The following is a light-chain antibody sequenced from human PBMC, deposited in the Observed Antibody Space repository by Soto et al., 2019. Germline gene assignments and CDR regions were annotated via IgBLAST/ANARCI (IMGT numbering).Light chain of an antibody. V-gene: IGKV3-20*01. CDR3: QQYGSSPPYP. CDR2: GST. J-gene: IGKJ2*01. Sequence: EVVLTQSPGTLSLSPGERAPLSCRASQSVSNNYLAWYQQKRGQSHKLLIFGSTDRATGIPDRFSAGGSGIVFDLNISRLEREDCAVFYWQQYGSSPPYPFGQGPNLEIK. CDR1: QSVSNNY.